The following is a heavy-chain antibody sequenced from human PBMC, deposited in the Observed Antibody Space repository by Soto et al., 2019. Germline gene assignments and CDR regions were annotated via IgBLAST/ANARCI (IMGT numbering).Heavy chain of an antibody. J-gene: IGHJ6*02. D-gene: IGHD3-3*01. CDR3: ARIGVRFLDYYGMDV. CDR1: GFSLSTSGMC. V-gene: IGHV2-70*01. CDR2: IDWDDDK. Sequence: SGPTLVNPTQTLTLTCTFSGFSLSTSGMCVSWIRQPPGKALEWLALIDWDDDKYYSTSLKTRLTVSKDTSKNQVVLTMTNMDPVDTATYYCARIGVRFLDYYGMDVWGQGTTVTVSS.